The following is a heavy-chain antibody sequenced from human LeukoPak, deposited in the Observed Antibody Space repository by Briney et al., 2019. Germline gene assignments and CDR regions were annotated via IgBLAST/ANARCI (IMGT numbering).Heavy chain of an antibody. CDR3: ARDHSSSGYGVYYYYYYMDV. CDR2: INTNTGNP. J-gene: IGHJ6*03. CDR1: GYTFTSYA. V-gene: IGHV7-4-1*02. D-gene: IGHD6-13*01. Sequence: VASVKVSCKASGYTFTSYAMNWVRQAPGQGLEWMGWINTNTGNPPYAQGFTGRFVFSLDTSVSTAYLQISSLKAEDTAVYYCARDHSSSGYGVYYYYYYMDVWGKGTTVTVSS.